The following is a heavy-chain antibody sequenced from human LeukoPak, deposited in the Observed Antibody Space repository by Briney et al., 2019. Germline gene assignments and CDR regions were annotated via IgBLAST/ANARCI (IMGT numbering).Heavy chain of an antibody. Sequence: GRSLRLSCAASGFTFTTYAMNWVRQAPGKGLEWVAVTSSDGSHKYYADSVRGRFTISRDNSKNTLYLQMNSLRPEDTAVYYCARRSEDYCFFDLWGRGNLAIVTA. CDR3: ARRSEDYCFFDL. V-gene: IGHV3-30*19. J-gene: IGHJ2*01. CDR2: TSSDGSHK. CDR1: GFTFTTYA.